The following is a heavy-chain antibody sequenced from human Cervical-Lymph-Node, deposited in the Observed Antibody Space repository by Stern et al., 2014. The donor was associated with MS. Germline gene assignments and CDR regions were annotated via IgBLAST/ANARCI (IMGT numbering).Heavy chain of an antibody. Sequence: VQLVESGAEVKKPGASVTVSCNVSGHSPSELAIHWLRPLPTSGLEWLGQFDPEDGETVYAQRLQGRLTMTEDTNTGTAYMTLTALTSDDTAVYYCATDRGVKWGPGTLVAVSS. CDR1: GHSPSELA. J-gene: IGHJ4*02. D-gene: IGHD3-10*01. V-gene: IGHV1-24*01. CDR3: ATDRGVK. CDR2: FDPEDGET.